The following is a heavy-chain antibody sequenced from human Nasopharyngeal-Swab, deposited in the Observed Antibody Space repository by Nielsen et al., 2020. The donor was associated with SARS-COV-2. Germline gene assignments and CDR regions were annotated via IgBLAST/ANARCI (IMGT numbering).Heavy chain of an antibody. CDR3: AKALTPYVWGSYHYMDY. V-gene: IGHV3-23*01. D-gene: IGHD3-16*02. Sequence: VRQMPGKGLEWVSAISASGGSTYYADSVKGRFTISRDYSKTTLYLQMNSLRAEDTAVYYCAKALTPYVWGSYHYMDYWGQGTLVTVSS. J-gene: IGHJ4*02. CDR2: ISASGGST.